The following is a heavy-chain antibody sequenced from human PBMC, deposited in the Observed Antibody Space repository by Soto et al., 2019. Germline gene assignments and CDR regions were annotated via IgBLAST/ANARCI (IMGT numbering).Heavy chain of an antibody. J-gene: IGHJ3*02. CDR3: ARHPAYYDFWSGYYYRAFDI. Sequence: SETLSLTCTVSGGSISSSSYYWGWIRQPPGKGLEWIGSIYYSGSTYYNPSLKSRVTISVDTSKNQFSLKLSSVTAADTAVYYCARHPAYYDFWSGYYYRAFDIWGQGTMVTVSS. V-gene: IGHV4-39*01. D-gene: IGHD3-3*01. CDR2: IYYSGST. CDR1: GGSISSSSYY.